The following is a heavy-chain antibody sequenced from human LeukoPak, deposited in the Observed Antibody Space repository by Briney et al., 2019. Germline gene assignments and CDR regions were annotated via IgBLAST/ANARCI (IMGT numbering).Heavy chain of an antibody. CDR3: ARDRGIMTTFGGVIAKGAHY. Sequence: PSQTLSLTCTVSGGSISSGSYYWNWIRQPAGKGLEWIGRIYNSGNTNYNPSLKSRVTISVDTSKNQFSLKLSSVTAADTAMYYCARDRGIMTTFGGVIAKGAHYWGQGTLVTVSS. J-gene: IGHJ4*02. CDR1: GGSISSGSYY. V-gene: IGHV4-61*02. CDR2: IYNSGNT. D-gene: IGHD3-16*02.